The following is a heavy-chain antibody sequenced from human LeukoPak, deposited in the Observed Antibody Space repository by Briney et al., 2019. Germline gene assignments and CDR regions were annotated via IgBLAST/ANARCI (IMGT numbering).Heavy chain of an antibody. CDR1: GGTFSSYG. D-gene: IGHD6-19*01. V-gene: IGHV1-69*06. J-gene: IGHJ4*02. CDR3: ARDWSESTGWFHFDY. CDR2: IFPIFGTA. Sequence: GASVKVSCKASGGTFSSYGISWVRQAPGQGLEWMGRIFPIFGTANYVRKFQGRVTITADKSTSTAYMELSSLRSEDTAVYYCARDWSESTGWFHFDYWGQGTLVTVSS.